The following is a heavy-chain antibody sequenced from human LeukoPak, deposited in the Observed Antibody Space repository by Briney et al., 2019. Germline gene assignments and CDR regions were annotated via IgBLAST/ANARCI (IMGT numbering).Heavy chain of an antibody. CDR1: GFTFSGSA. J-gene: IGHJ4*02. D-gene: IGHD3-22*01. V-gene: IGHV3-73*01. CDR3: MGGYYYDSSGYYYKDY. CDR2: IRSKANSYAT. Sequence: SGGSLRLSCAASGFTFSGSAMHWVRQPSGKGLEWVGRIRSKANSYATAYAASVKGRFTISRDDSKNTAYLQMNSLKTEDTAVYYCMGGYYYDSSGYYYKDYWGQGTLVTVSS.